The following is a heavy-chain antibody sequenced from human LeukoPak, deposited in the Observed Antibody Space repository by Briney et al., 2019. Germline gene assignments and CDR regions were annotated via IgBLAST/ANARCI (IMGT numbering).Heavy chain of an antibody. V-gene: IGHV3-66*01. CDR3: ARDPPRYCGGDCYSLLQGDY. J-gene: IGHJ4*02. D-gene: IGHD2-21*02. CDR1: GFTVSSNY. CDR2: IYSGGST. Sequence: GGSLRLSCAASGFTVSSNYMSWVRQAPGKGLEWVSVIYSGGSTYYADSVKGRFTISRDNSKNTPYLQMNSLRAEDTAVYYCARDPPRYCGGDCYSLLQGDYWGQGTLVTVSS.